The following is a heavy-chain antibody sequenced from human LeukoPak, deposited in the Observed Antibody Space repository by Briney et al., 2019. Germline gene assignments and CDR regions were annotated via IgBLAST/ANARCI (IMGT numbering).Heavy chain of an antibody. CDR2: IYYSGST. J-gene: IGHJ4*02. CDR1: GGSISSYY. D-gene: IGHD6-13*01. CDR3: ARERNRVAAAGLLVPLFDY. Sequence: SETLSLTCTVSGGSISSYYWSWIRQPPGKGLEWIGYIYYSGSTYYNPSLKSRVTISVDTSKNQFSLKLSSVTAADTAVYYCARERNRVAAAGLLVPLFDYWGQGTLVTVSS. V-gene: IGHV4-30-4*08.